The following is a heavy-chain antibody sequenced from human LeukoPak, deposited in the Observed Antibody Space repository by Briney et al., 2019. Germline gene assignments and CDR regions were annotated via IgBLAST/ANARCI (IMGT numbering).Heavy chain of an antibody. CDR2: INPSGDST. CDR3: ARGSSAAPGQASWFDP. CDR1: GDTFTTYY. D-gene: IGHD2-2*01. Sequence: ASVKVSCKASGDTFTTYYMHWVRQAPGQGLERMGIINPSGDSTNYAQKFQGRVTMTRDTSTSTVYMDLSSLRSEDTAVYYCARGSSAAPGQASWFDPWGQGTLVTVSS. J-gene: IGHJ5*02. V-gene: IGHV1-46*01.